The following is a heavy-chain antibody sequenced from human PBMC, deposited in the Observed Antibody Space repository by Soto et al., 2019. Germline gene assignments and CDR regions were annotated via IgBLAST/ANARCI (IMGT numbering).Heavy chain of an antibody. D-gene: IGHD3-22*01. J-gene: IGHJ6*02. Sequence: QVQLVESGGGVVQPGRSLRLSCAASGFTFSSYGMHWVRQAPGKGLEWVAVIWNDGSNKYYADSVKCRFTISRDNSRNTRYLQMNSLRAEDTAVYYCARDIWPYYDISGSVRYYYYGMDVWGQGTTVTVSS. V-gene: IGHV3-33*01. CDR3: ARDIWPYYDISGSVRYYYYGMDV. CDR2: IWNDGSNK. CDR1: GFTFSSYG.